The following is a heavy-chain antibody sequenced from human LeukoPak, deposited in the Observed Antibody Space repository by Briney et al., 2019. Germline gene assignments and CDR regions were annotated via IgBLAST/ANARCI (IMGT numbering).Heavy chain of an antibody. CDR3: ASGGGPFDY. CDR1: EGAFSSYA. V-gene: IGHV1-69*05. Sequence: PPLKISSKGSEGAFSSYAISWGGRPPGQGIKWMGGIIPIFGTANYAQKFQGRVTITTDESTSTAYMELSSLRSEDTAVYYCASGGGPFDYWGQGTLVTVYS. CDR2: IIPIFGTA. J-gene: IGHJ4*02. D-gene: IGHD4-23*01.